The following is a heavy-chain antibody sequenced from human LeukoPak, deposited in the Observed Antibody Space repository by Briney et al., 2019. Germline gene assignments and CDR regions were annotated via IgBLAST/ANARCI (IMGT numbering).Heavy chain of an antibody. CDR1: GYTFTSYG. CDR2: ISAYNGNT. CDR3: ASLYCSSTSCYPPFDP. Sequence: GASVKVSCKASGYTFTSYGISWVRQATGQGLEWMGWISAYNGNTNYAQKLQGRVTMTTDTSTSTAYMELRSLRSDDTAVYYCASLYCSSTSCYPPFDPWGQGTLVTVSS. J-gene: IGHJ5*02. V-gene: IGHV1-18*01. D-gene: IGHD2-2*01.